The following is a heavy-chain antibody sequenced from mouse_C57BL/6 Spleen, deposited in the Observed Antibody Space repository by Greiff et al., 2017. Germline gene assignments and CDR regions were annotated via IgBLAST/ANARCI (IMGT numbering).Heavy chain of an antibody. CDR2: ILPGSGST. CDR1: GYTFTGYW. J-gene: IGHJ1*03. Sequence: QVQLKQSGAELMKPGASVKLSCTATGYTFTGYWIEWVKQRPGHGLEWIGEILPGSGSTNYNEKFKGKATFTADTSSNTAYMQLSSLTTEDSAIYYCASPTVVAPYWYFDVWGTGTTVTVSS. CDR3: ASPTVVAPYWYFDV. V-gene: IGHV1-9*01. D-gene: IGHD1-1*01.